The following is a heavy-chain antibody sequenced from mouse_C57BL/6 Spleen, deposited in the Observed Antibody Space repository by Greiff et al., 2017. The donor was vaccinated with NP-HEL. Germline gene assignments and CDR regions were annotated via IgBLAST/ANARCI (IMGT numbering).Heavy chain of an antibody. J-gene: IGHJ3*01. CDR3: ARGGYDPAWFAY. V-gene: IGHV1-50*01. CDR1: GYTFTSYW. CDR2: IDPSDSYT. Sequence: QVQLQQPGAELVKPGASVKLSCKASGYTFTSYWMQWVKQRPGQGLEWIGEIDPSDSYTNYNQKFKGKATLTVDTSSSTAYMQLSSLTSEDSAVYYGARGGYDPAWFAYWGQGTLVTVSA. D-gene: IGHD2-2*01.